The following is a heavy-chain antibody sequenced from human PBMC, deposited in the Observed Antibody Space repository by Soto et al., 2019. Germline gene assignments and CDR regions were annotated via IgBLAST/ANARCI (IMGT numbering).Heavy chain of an antibody. J-gene: IGHJ6*02. CDR2: MNPNSGNT. CDR3: ARGQVVVTMVRGVNGMDV. D-gene: IGHD3-10*01. V-gene: IGHV1-8*01. Sequence: GASVKVSCKASGYTFTSYDINWVRQATGQGLEWMGWMNPNSGNTGYAQKFQGRVTMTRNTSISTAYMELSSLRFEDTAVYYCARGQVVVTMVRGVNGMDVWGQGTTVTVSS. CDR1: GYTFTSYD.